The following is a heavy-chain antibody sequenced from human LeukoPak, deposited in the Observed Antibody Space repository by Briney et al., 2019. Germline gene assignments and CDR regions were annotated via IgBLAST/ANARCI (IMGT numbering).Heavy chain of an antibody. D-gene: IGHD3-9*01. CDR2: IYTSGST. CDR3: AREKYYDILTGYPGYYYMDV. J-gene: IGHJ6*03. V-gene: IGHV4-4*07. CDR1: GGSISSYY. Sequence: PSETLSLTCTVSGGSISSYYWSWIRQPAGKGLEWIGRIYTSGSTNYNPPLKSRVTMSVDTSKNQFSLKLSSVTAADTAVYYCAREKYYDILTGYPGYYYMDVWGKGTTVTVSS.